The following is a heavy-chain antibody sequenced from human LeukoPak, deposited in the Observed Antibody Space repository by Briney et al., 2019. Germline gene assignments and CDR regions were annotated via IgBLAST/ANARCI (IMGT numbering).Heavy chain of an antibody. CDR2: IKQDGSEK. V-gene: IGHV3-7*01. D-gene: IGHD3-10*01. CDR3: AREATGFFDY. CDR1: GFTFSSYW. Sequence: GRSLRLSCAASGFTFSSYWMSWVRQAPGKGLEWVANIKQDGSEKYYVDSVEGRFTISRDKAKNSLYLQMNSLRAEDTAVYYCAREATGFFDYWGQGTLVTVSS. J-gene: IGHJ4*02.